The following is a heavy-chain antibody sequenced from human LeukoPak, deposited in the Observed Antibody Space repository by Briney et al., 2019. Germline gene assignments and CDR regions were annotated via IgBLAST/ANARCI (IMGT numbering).Heavy chain of an antibody. Sequence: SETLSLTCTFSGGSISSGDYYWSWIRQPPGKGLEWIGYIYYSGSTYYNPSLKSRVTISVDTSKNQFSLKLSSVTAADTAVYYCARDLRRSGPAAYFDYWGQGTLVTVSS. V-gene: IGHV4-30-4*08. CDR1: GGSISSGDYY. CDR2: IYYSGST. D-gene: IGHD2-2*01. CDR3: ARDLRRSGPAAYFDY. J-gene: IGHJ4*02.